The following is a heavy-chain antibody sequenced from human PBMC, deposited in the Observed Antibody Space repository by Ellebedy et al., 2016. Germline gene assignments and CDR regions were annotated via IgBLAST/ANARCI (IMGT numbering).Heavy chain of an antibody. J-gene: IGHJ4*02. V-gene: IGHV4-34*01. CDR2: INHSGST. D-gene: IGHD3-10*01. CDR1: GDSISGYY. CDR3: ARVRYGSGAGFDY. Sequence: SETLSLXCIVSGDSISGYYWIWVRQPAGKGLEWIGEINHSGSTNYNPSLKSRVTISVDTSKNQFSLKLSSVTAADTAVYYCARVRYGSGAGFDYWGQGTLVTVSS.